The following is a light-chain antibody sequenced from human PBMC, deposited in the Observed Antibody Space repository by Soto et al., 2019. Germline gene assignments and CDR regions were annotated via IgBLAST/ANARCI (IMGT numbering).Light chain of an antibody. CDR1: STDVGRYNY. Sequence: QSVLTQPASVSGSPGQSITISCTGTSTDVGRYNYVSWYQQHPGKAPKLMVYDVSNRPSWVSNRFSGSKSGITASLTLSGLQAEVESDYSCTSYTSVTPYVFVTRTIVTAL. CDR3: TSYTSVTPYV. J-gene: IGLJ1*01. CDR2: DVS. V-gene: IGLV2-14*01.